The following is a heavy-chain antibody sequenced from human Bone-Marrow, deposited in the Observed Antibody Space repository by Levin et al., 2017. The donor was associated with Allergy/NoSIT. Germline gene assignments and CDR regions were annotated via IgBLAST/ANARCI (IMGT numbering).Heavy chain of an antibody. CDR1: GGSISSSSYY. J-gene: IGHJ6*02. CDR2: IYYSGCT. CDR3: ASEVAYEGPSDYSGMDV. V-gene: IGHV4-39*07. Sequence: SETLSLTCTVSGGSISSSSYYWGWIRQPPGKGLEWIGTIYYSGCTYYNPSLKNRVTISIDMSKNQFSLKLSSVTAADTAVYYCASEVAYEGPSDYSGMDVWGQGTTVTVSS. D-gene: IGHD5-12*01.